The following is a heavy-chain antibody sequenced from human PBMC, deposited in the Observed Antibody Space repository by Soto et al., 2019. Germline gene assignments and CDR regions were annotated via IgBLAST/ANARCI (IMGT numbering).Heavy chain of an antibody. CDR2: INHSGST. CDR3: ARGRGWLRLKKWSFGY. CDR1: GGSFSSYY. V-gene: IGHV4-34*01. D-gene: IGHD5-12*01. J-gene: IGHJ4*02. Sequence: SDTPSLTXAVYGGSFSSYYWSWIRQPPGKGLEWIGEINHSGSTNYNPSLKSRVTISVDTSKNQFSLKLSSVTAADTAVYYCARGRGWLRLKKWSFGYWGQGTLVTVSS.